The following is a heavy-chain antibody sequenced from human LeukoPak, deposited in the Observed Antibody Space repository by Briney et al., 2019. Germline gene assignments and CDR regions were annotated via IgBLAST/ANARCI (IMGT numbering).Heavy chain of an antibody. CDR1: GFTFSGYA. J-gene: IGHJ4*02. CDR3: ANEIRPNDY. Sequence: GGSLRLSCAASGFTFSGYAMHWVRQAPGKGLEWVAVISYDGSNKYYADSVKGRFTISRDNSKNTLYLQMNSLRAEDTAVYYCANEIRPNDYWGQGTQVTVSS. CDR2: ISYDGSNK. D-gene: IGHD4-17*01. V-gene: IGHV3-30-3*02.